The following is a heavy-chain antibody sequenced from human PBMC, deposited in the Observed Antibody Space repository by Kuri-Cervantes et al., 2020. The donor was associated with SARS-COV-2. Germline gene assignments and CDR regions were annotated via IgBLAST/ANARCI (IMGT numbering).Heavy chain of an antibody. CDR1: GGSFSGYY. CDR3: VRDRSRAYYYDSSGFGA. V-gene: IGHV4-34*01. Sequence: ESLKISCAVYGGSFSGYYWSWIRQPPGKGLEWIGEINHSGSTNYNPSLKSRVTISVDTSKNQFSLKLSSVTAADTAVYYCVRDRSRAYYYDSSGFGAWGQGTLVTVSS. D-gene: IGHD3-22*01. CDR2: INHSGST. J-gene: IGHJ5*02.